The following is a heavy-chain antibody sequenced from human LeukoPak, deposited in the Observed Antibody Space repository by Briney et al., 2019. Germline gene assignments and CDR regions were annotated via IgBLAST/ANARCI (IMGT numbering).Heavy chain of an antibody. Sequence: GGSLRLSCAASGFVFSNNWMYWVRQAPGRGLVWVSRINSDGSSIAYADSVKGRFTISRDNAKNTLFLQMNSLTVEDAAMYYCAKDLSWGATDYWGQGTLVTVSS. CDR1: GFVFSNNW. J-gene: IGHJ4*02. V-gene: IGHV3-74*01. D-gene: IGHD6-13*01. CDR3: AKDLSWGATDY. CDR2: INSDGSSI.